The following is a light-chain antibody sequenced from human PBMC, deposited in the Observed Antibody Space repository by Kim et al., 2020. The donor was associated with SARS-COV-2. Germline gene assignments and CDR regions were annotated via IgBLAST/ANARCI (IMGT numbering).Light chain of an antibody. Sequence: FAPGERAARACRASQSVSSYLAWYQHKPGQAPRLLIYDTANRATGIPARFSGSGSGTDFTLTISGREPEDFAVYYCQQRSNWPGTFGPGTKVDIK. CDR1: QSVSSY. J-gene: IGKJ1*01. V-gene: IGKV3-11*01. CDR3: QQRSNWPGT. CDR2: DTA.